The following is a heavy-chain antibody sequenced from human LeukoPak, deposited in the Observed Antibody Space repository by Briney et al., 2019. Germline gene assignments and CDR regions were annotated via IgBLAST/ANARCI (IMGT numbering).Heavy chain of an antibody. CDR2: IYSGGST. D-gene: IGHD4-23*01. Sequence: GSLRLSCAASGFTVSSNYMSWVRQAPGKGLEWVSVIYSGGSTYYADSVKGRFTISRDNSKNTLYLQMNSLRAEDTAVYYCARDAVGGNLDAFDIWGQGTMVTVSS. V-gene: IGHV3-66*01. J-gene: IGHJ3*02. CDR3: ARDAVGGNLDAFDI. CDR1: GFTVSSNY.